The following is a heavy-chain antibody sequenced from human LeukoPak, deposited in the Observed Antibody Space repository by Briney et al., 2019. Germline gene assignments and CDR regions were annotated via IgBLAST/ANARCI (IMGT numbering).Heavy chain of an antibody. V-gene: IGHV3-53*01. J-gene: IGHJ6*02. CDR3: ARGGDLLPYYYYGMDV. D-gene: IGHD2-15*01. CDR1: GFTVSSNY. Sequence: PGGSLRLSCAASGFTVSSNYMSWVRQAPGRGLEWVSVIYTGGSTYYADSVTGRFTISRDNSKNTMYPQMNSLRAEDTAVYYCARGGDLLPYYYYGMDVWGQGTTATVSS. CDR2: IYTGGST.